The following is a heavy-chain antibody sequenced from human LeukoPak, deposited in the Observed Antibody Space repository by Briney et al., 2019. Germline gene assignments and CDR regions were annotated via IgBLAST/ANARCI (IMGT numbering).Heavy chain of an antibody. J-gene: IGHJ4*02. CDR2: IYSSGST. CDR3: AREDPSRGSYYGY. CDR1: GGSFSGYH. V-gene: IGHV4-4*07. Sequence: PSETLSLTCTVSGGSFSGYHWTCIRQPAGKGLEWIGRIYSSGSTNYNPSLKTRVTMSVDTSKNQFSLKLSSVTAADTAVYYCAREDPSRGSYYGYWGQGTLATGAS. D-gene: IGHD1-1*01.